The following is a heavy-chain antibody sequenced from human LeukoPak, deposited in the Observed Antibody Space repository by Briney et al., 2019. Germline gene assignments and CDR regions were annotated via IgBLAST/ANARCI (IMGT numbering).Heavy chain of an antibody. D-gene: IGHD5-18*01. J-gene: IGHJ4*02. CDR2: ISSSGSTI. V-gene: IGHV3-11*04. Sequence: GGSLRLSCAASGFTFSDYYMSWIRQAPGKGLEWVSYISSSGSTIYYADSVKGRFTISRDNAKNSLYLQMNSLRAEDTAVYYCASGSKNPVDTAMAADYWGQGTLVTVSS. CDR3: ASGSKNPVDTAMAADY. CDR1: GFTFSDYY.